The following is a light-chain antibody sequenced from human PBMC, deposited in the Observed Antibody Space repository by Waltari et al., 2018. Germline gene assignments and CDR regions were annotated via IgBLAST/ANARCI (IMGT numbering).Light chain of an antibody. CDR2: EVS. CDR1: SSDLGGYNY. CDR3: RSYTSSSTRVV. J-gene: IGLJ2*01. Sequence: QSALTQPASVSGSPGQSITLSCTGTSSDLGGYNYFTWYQQHPGKAPKLMIYEVSNRPSGVSNRFSGSKSGNTASLTISGLQAEDEADYYCRSYTSSSTRVVFGGGTKLTVL. V-gene: IGLV2-14*01.